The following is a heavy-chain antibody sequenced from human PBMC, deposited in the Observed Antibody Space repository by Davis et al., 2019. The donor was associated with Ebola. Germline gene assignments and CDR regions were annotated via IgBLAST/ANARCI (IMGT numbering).Heavy chain of an antibody. CDR1: GYTFTSYY. CDR2: VDPSGGIR. J-gene: IGHJ4*02. CDR3: ASPAGTTEHWFDY. Sequence: ASVKVSCKASGYTFTSYYMHWLRQAPGQGLEWMGVVDPSGGIRRYAQKFQGRVTMTRDTSTSTLYMQLDSLTSEDTAVYYCASPAGTTEHWFDYWGQGTLVTVAS. D-gene: IGHD1-1*01. V-gene: IGHV1-46*01.